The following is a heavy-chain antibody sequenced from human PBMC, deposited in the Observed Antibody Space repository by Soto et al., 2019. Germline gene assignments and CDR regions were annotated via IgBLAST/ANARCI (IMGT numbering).Heavy chain of an antibody. CDR1: GGSFSGYY. CDR2: INHSGST. CDR3: ARHFGSGSYYSLSYYYYGMDV. Sequence: LSLTCAVYGGSFSGYYWSWIRQPPGKGLEWIGEINHSGSTNYNPSLKSRVTISVDTSKNQFSLKLSSVTAADTAVYYCARHFGSGSYYSLSYYYYGMDVWGQGTTVTVSS. J-gene: IGHJ6*02. D-gene: IGHD3-10*01. V-gene: IGHV4-34*01.